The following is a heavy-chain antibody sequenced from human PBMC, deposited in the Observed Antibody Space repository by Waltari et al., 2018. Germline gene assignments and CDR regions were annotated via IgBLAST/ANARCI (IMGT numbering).Heavy chain of an antibody. Sequence: QVQLQESGPGLVKPSETLSLTCTVSGGSISSYYWSWIRQPPGKGLEWIGYIYYSGSTNYSPSLKSRVTRSVDASKNQFSLKLSSVTAADTAVYYCARAFCSGGSCPYGMDVWGQGTTVTVSS. CDR2: IYYSGST. CDR1: GGSISSYY. J-gene: IGHJ6*02. CDR3: ARAFCSGGSCPYGMDV. V-gene: IGHV4-59*01. D-gene: IGHD2-15*01.